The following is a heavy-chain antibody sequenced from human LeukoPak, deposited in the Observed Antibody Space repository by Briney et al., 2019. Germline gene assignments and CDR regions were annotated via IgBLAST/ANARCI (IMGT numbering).Heavy chain of an antibody. CDR3: ATPGRSSLAFAV. CDR2: VDPEDAKA. Sequence: ASVKVSRKSSGYTFSDYYIHWVRQAPGGGLQWLGRVDPEDAKAVYSENLQGRVTITADSFSDSTYMFLSSLTSEDTAFYYCATPGRSSLAFAVWGHWTVVTVSS. D-gene: IGHD3-16*02. V-gene: IGHV1-69-2*01. CDR1: GYTFSDYY. J-gene: IGHJ3*01.